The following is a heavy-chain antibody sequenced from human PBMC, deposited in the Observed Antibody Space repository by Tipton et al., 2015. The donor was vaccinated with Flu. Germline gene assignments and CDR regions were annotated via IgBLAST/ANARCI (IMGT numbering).Heavy chain of an antibody. CDR2: INHSGST. V-gene: IGHV4-34*01. CDR3: ARDGYKAGY. D-gene: IGHD5-24*01. Sequence: TLSLTCAVYGGSFSGYYWSWIRQPPGKGLEWIGEINHSGSTNYNPSLKSRVTISVDTSKNQFSLKLSSVTAADTAVYYCARDGYKAGYWGQGTLVTVSS. J-gene: IGHJ4*02. CDR1: GGSFSGYY.